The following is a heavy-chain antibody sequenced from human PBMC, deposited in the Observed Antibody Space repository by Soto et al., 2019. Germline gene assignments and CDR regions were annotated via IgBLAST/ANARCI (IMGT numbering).Heavy chain of an antibody. Sequence: QVHLVESGGAMAQPGRSLRLSCAASGFTFSLYGMHWVRQAPGKGLEWVAVISYEGDNKYYADSVKGRFTISRDNSKNTLYLQMNSLRAGDTAVYYCANDNGDTGYYFYGMDVWGQGTTVTVSS. V-gene: IGHV3-30*18. CDR1: GFTFSLYG. J-gene: IGHJ6*02. CDR2: ISYEGDNK. CDR3: ANDNGDTGYYFYGMDV. D-gene: IGHD4-17*01.